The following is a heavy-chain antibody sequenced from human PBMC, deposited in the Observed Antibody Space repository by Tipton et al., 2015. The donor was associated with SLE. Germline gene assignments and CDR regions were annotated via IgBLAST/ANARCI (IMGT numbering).Heavy chain of an antibody. V-gene: IGHV4-34*01. CDR2: INHSGST. CDR1: GVSISSYY. CDR3: ARGILESTVYYFDY. D-gene: IGHD1-1*01. Sequence: TLSLTCTVSGVSISSYYWSWIRQPPGKGLEWIGEINHSGSTNYNPSLKSRVTISVDTSKNQFSLKLSSVTAADTAVYYCARGILESTVYYFDYWGQGTLVTVSS. J-gene: IGHJ4*02.